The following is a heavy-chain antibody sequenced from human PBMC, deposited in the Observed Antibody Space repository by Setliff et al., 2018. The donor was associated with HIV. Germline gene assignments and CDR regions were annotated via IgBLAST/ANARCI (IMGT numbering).Heavy chain of an antibody. CDR1: GYSISSGCY. V-gene: IGHV4-38-2*01. J-gene: IGHJ4*02. Sequence: PSETLSLTCAVSGYSISSGCYWGWIRQPPGKGLEWIGSMYHTGSTYYSPSLNSRFTISVDTSKNQFSLKLRSVTAADTAVYYCARQPLYNDYDWRSYYFDYWGRGSLVTVSS. CDR2: MYHTGST. D-gene: IGHD5-12*01. CDR3: ARQPLYNDYDWRSYYFDY.